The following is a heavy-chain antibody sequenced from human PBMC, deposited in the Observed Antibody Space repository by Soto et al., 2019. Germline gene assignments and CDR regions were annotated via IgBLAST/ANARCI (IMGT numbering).Heavy chain of an antibody. CDR1: GYSFTTYW. J-gene: IGHJ6*04. D-gene: IGHD4-4*01. CDR2: IYPGDSET. V-gene: IGHV5-51*01. CDR3: ARGLSNDYYYYRMDV. Sequence: PGVSLKISCKGSGYSFTTYWIGWVRQMPGKGLEWMGIIYPGDSETRYSPSFQGQVTISADKSINTVYLQWSSLKASDTAMYYCARGLSNDYYYYRMDVWGKGT.